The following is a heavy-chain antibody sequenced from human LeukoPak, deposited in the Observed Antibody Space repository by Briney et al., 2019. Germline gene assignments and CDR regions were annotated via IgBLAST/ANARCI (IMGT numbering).Heavy chain of an antibody. CDR1: GGSISSSSYY. CDR3: TRGQSSSWFFDS. J-gene: IGHJ4*02. D-gene: IGHD6-13*01. V-gene: IGHV4-39*07. Sequence: SETLSLTCTVSGGSISSSSYYWGWIRQPPGKGLEWIGSIYYSGSTYYNPSLKSRVTISVDTSKNQFSLKLSSVTAADTAVYYCTRGQSSSWFFDSWGQGNLVTVSS. CDR2: IYYSGST.